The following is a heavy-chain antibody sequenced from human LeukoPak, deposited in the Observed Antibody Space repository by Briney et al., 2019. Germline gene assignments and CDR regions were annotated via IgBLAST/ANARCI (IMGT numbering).Heavy chain of an antibody. J-gene: IGHJ4*02. CDR3: ARDIQGGYSYGYGGDY. D-gene: IGHD5-18*01. V-gene: IGHV1-69*13. Sequence: ASVKVSCKASGGTFSSYAISWVRQAPGQGLEWMGGIIPIFGTANYAQKFQGRVTITADESTSTAYMEPSSLRSEDTAVYYCARDIQGGYSYGYGGDYWGQGTLVTVTS. CDR2: IIPIFGTA. CDR1: GGTFSSYA.